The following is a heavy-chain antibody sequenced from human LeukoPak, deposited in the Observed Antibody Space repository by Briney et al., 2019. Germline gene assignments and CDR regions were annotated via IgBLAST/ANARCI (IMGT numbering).Heavy chain of an antibody. CDR3: ARGNYYYYMDV. CDR2: IYHSGST. CDR1: GYSISSGYY. V-gene: IGHV4-38-2*01. J-gene: IGHJ6*03. Sequence: PSETLSLTCAVSGYSISSGYYWGWIRQPPGKGLEWIGSIYHSGSTYYNPSLKSRVTKSVDTSKNQFSLKLSSVTAADTAVYYCARGNYYYYMDVWGKGTTVTVSS.